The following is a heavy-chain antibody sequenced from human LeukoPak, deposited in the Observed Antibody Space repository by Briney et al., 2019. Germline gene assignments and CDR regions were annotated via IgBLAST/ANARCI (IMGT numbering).Heavy chain of an antibody. CDR2: INTNTGNP. CDR3: ARGVNSQGTAMVLFDS. Sequence: ASVKVSCKASGYTFTSYAMNWVRQAPGQGLEWMGWINTNTGNPTYAQGFTGRFVFSLDTSVSTAYLQISSLKAEDTAVYYCARGVNSQGTAMVLFDSWGQGSLVIVSS. CDR1: GYTFTSYA. D-gene: IGHD5-18*01. V-gene: IGHV7-4-1*02. J-gene: IGHJ4*02.